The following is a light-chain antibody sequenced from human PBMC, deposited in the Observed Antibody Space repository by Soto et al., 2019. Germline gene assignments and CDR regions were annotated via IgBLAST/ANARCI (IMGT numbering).Light chain of an antibody. J-gene: IGLJ2*01. Sequence: QSVLTQPPSASGTPGQRVTISCSGSSSNIGINYVYWYQQLPGTAPKLLIYRNNQRPSGVPERFSGSKSGTPASLAISGLRSEDEAEYYCAAWDDTLSRVVFGGGTKVTVL. CDR1: SSNIGINY. CDR2: RNN. V-gene: IGLV1-47*01. CDR3: AAWDDTLSRVV.